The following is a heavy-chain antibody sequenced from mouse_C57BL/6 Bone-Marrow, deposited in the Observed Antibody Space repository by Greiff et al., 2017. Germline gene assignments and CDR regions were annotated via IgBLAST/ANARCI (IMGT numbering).Heavy chain of an antibody. CDR2: ISDGGSYT. CDR1: GFTFSSYA. Sequence: EVKLMESGGGLVKPGGSLKLSCAASGFTFSSYAMSWVRQTPEKRLEWVATISDGGSYTYYPDNVKGRFTISRDNAKNNLYLQMSHLKSEDTAMYYCARDTTTVVDFDYWGQGTTLTVSS. J-gene: IGHJ2*01. V-gene: IGHV5-4*01. D-gene: IGHD1-1*01. CDR3: ARDTTTVVDFDY.